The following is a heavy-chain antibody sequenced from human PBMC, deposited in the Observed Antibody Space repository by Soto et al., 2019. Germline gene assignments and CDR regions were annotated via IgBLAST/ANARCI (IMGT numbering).Heavy chain of an antibody. V-gene: IGHV3-7*03. D-gene: IGHD3-22*01. Sequence: GSLRLSCAGSGFTFGADWMTWVRQAPGNGLEWVANINRAGDDTYYADSVKGRFTISRDNARNSLYLQMNSLRADDTAVYYCTRDLDTRGSAPISEFWGQGTLVT. CDR1: GFTFGADW. J-gene: IGHJ4*02. CDR3: TRDLDTRGSAPISEF. CDR2: INRAGDDT.